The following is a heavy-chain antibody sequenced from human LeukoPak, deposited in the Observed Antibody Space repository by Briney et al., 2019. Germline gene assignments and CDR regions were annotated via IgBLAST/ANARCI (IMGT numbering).Heavy chain of an antibody. V-gene: IGHV4-31*11. D-gene: IGHD6-19*01. CDR2: IYYSGST. CDR3: ARGTGWLTDH. Sequence: SETLSLTCAVSGGSISSGGYSWSWIRQPPGRGLEWIGYIYYSGSTYYNPSLKSRVTISVDTSKNQFSLKLSSVTAADTAVYYCARGTGWLTDHWGQGTLVTVSS. J-gene: IGHJ4*02. CDR1: GGSISSGGYS.